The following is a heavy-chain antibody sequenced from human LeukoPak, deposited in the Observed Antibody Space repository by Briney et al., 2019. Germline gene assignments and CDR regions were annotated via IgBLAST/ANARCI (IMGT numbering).Heavy chain of an antibody. D-gene: IGHD3-16*01. V-gene: IGHV4-61*02. CDR1: GGAISSDTYY. CDR3: ARELGI. CDR2: IYTSGST. J-gene: IGHJ4*02. Sequence: SQTLSLTCTVSGGAISSDTYYWSWIRQPAGKGLEWIGRIYTSGSTNYNPSLKSRVTISLDTSKSQFSLKLSSVTAADTAVYYCARELGIWGQGTLVTVSS.